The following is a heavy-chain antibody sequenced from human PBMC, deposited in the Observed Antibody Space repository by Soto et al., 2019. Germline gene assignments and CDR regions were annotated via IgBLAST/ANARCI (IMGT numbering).Heavy chain of an antibody. Sequence: SETLSLTCAVYGGSFSGYYWSWIRQPPGKGLEWIGEINHSGSTNYNPSLKSRVTISVDTSKNQFSLKLSSVTAAETAVYYCARTTPPPYVVRGVPFGYGMDVWGQGTTVTVSS. CDR3: ARTTPPPYVVRGVPFGYGMDV. J-gene: IGHJ6*02. V-gene: IGHV4-34*01. D-gene: IGHD3-10*01. CDR2: INHSGST. CDR1: GGSFSGYY.